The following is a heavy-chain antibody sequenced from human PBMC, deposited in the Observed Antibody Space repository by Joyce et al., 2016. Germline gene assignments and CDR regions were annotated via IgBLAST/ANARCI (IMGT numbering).Heavy chain of an antibody. CDR2: VYLHGIT. V-gene: IGHV4-38-2*01. D-gene: IGHD5-18*01. J-gene: IGHJ2*01. Sequence: QVQLQESGPGLVKPSETLSFWGWIRQPPGKGLEWIGKVYLHGITHYSPSLKSRVTISMDTSKNQFSLNLNSVTAADTAVYFCARRPYNVHTPLGSDWYFDLWGRGTLVTVSS. CDR3: ARRPYNVHTPLGSDWYFDL.